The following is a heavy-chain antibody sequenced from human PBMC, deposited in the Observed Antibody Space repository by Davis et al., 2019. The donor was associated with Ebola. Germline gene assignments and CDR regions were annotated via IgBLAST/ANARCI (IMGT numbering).Heavy chain of an antibody. J-gene: IGHJ6*02. V-gene: IGHV4-30-2*01. CDR3: ARESFASGNYYTGYYYYGMDV. CDR2: IYHSGST. Sequence: LRLSCAVSGGSISSGGYSWSWIRQPPGKGLEWIGYIYHSGSTYYNPSLKSRVTTSVDTSKNQFSLKLSSVTAADTAVYYCARESFASGNYYTGYYYYGMDVWGQGTTVTVSS. CDR1: GGSISSGGYS. D-gene: IGHD3-10*01.